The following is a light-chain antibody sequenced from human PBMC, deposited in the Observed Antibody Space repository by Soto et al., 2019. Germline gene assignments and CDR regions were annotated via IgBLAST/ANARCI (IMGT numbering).Light chain of an antibody. CDR1: QGVGSY. CDR3: QQRSDWPLT. Sequence: EIVLTQSPATLSLSPGERATLSCRTSQGVGSYLAWYQQKPGQAPRLLLYAVSKRATGFPARFSGSGSGTDFTLTISSLEPGDFAVYFCQQRSDWPLTFGGGNKVEI. J-gene: IGKJ4*01. CDR2: AVS. V-gene: IGKV3-11*01.